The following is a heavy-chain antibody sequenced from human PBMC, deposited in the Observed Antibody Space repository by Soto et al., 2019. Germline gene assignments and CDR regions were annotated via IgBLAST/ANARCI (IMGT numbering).Heavy chain of an antibody. CDR1: GGTFSSYT. CDR2: FILILGIA. J-gene: IGHJ5*02. Sequence: QVQLVQSGAEVKKPGSSVKVSCKASGGTFSSYTISWGRQAPGQGLEWMGRFILILGIANYAQKFHGRVTITADKSTSAAYMELSSLRYEDTAVYYCASAPTRIAVAGTTWFDPWGQGTLVTVSS. V-gene: IGHV1-69*02. D-gene: IGHD6-19*01. CDR3: ASAPTRIAVAGTTWFDP.